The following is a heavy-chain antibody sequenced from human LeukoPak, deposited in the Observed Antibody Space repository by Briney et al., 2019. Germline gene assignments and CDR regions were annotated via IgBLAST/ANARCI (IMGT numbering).Heavy chain of an antibody. CDR1: GFTFDDYA. J-gene: IGHJ4*02. D-gene: IGHD6-19*01. V-gene: IGHV3-9*01. Sequence: GGSLRLSCAASGFTFDDYAMHWVRQAPGKGLEWVSGISWNSGSIGYADSVKGRFTISRDNAKNSLYLQMNSLRAEDTAVYYCTRVLYSSGWYGDHYWGQGTLVTVSS. CDR2: ISWNSGSI. CDR3: TRVLYSSGWYGDHY.